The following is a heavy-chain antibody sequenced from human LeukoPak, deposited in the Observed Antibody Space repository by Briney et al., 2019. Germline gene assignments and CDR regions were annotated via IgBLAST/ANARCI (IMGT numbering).Heavy chain of an antibody. D-gene: IGHD6-13*01. Sequence: PSETLSLTCAVYGGSFSGYYWGWIRQPPGKGLEWNGEINHSGSTNYNPSLKSRVTISVDTSKNQFSLKLSSVTAADTAVYYCARGRRIAAAGTGYFDYWGQGTLVTVSS. V-gene: IGHV4-34*01. CDR3: ARGRRIAAAGTGYFDY. J-gene: IGHJ4*02. CDR1: GGSFSGYY. CDR2: INHSGST.